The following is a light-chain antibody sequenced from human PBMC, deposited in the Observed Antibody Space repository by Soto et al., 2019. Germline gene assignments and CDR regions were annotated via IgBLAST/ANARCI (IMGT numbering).Light chain of an antibody. CDR1: QSVCSGD. CDR3: QQYGSHLET. Sequence: EIVLTQSPGTLSLSPGERATLSCRASQSVCSGDLAWYQQKPGQTPRLLIYGASSMATGIPERFSGSGSGTYFTLTISRLETEDLAVYYDQQYGSHLETFGQETKVE. CDR2: GAS. V-gene: IGKV3-20*01. J-gene: IGKJ1*01.